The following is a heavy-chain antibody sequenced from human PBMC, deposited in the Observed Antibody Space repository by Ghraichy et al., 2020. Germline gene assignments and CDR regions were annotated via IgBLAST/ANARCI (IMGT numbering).Heavy chain of an antibody. CDR1: GGSISSSNW. Sequence: SETLSLTCAVSGGSISSSNWWSWVRQPPGKGLEWIGEIYHSGSTNYNPSLKSRVTISVDKSKNQFSLKLSSVTAADTAVYYCARDFETSRPNYYDSSGYPTGWFDPWGQGTLVTVSS. CDR3: ARDFETSRPNYYDSSGYPTGWFDP. J-gene: IGHJ5*02. CDR2: IYHSGST. D-gene: IGHD3-22*01. V-gene: IGHV4-4*02.